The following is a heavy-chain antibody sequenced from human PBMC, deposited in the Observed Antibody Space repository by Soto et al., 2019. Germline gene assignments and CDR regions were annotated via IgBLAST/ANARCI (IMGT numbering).Heavy chain of an antibody. V-gene: IGHV3-7*01. J-gene: IGHJ6*02. Sequence: EVQLVESGGGLVQPGGSLRLSCAASGFTFSSYWMSWVRQAPVMGLEWVGNIKQDGSEKNYVDFVEGRFTISRDNAENSLYLQMNSLRAEDTAVYYCARIASAGRGWDVWGQGTTVVVSS. D-gene: IGHD6-13*01. CDR2: IKQDGSEK. CDR3: ARIASAGRGWDV. CDR1: GFTFSSYW.